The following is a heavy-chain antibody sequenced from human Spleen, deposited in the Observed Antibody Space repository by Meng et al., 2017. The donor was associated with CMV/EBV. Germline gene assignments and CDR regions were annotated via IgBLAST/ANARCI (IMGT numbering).Heavy chain of an antibody. CDR3: ARGVEWVPRFWFDP. V-gene: IGHV4-34*01. CDR2: INHSRNT. CDR1: GGSFSDYY. D-gene: IGHD3-3*01. Sequence: CADYGGSFSDYYWSWIRQPPGKGLEWIGEINHSRNTNYNPSLKSRVTISVDTSKNQFSLRLSSVTAADTAVYYCARGVEWVPRFWFDPWGQGTLVTVSS. J-gene: IGHJ5*02.